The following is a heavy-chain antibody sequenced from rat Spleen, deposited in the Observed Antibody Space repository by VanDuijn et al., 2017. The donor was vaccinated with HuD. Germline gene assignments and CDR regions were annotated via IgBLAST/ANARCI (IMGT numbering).Heavy chain of an antibody. J-gene: IGHJ2*01. CDR1: GFSLTNNG. CDR2: IWGNGNT. D-gene: IGHD4-3*01. Sequence: QVQLKESGPGLVQPSQTLSLTCTVSGFSLTNNGVSWVRQPPGKGLEWMGLIWGNGNTNYNSALKSRLSISRDPSKSKVYLKMNNLQTEDTAMYFWSRGLGEYLGQGVMVTVSS. V-gene: IGHV2S61*01. CDR3: SRGLGEY.